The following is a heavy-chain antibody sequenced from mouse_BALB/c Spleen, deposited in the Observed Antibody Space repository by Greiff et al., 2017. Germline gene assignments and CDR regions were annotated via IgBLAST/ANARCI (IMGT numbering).Heavy chain of an antibody. CDR2: INSNGGST. J-gene: IGHJ2*01. CDR1: GFTFSGYG. CDR3: ATDYGDY. D-gene: IGHD2-4*01. Sequence: EVMLVESGGGLVQPGGSLKLSCAASGFTFSGYGMSWVRQTPDKRLELVATINSNGGSTYYPDSVKGRFTISRDNAKNTLYLQMSSLKSEDTAMYYCATDYGDYWGQGTTLTVSS. V-gene: IGHV5-6-3*01.